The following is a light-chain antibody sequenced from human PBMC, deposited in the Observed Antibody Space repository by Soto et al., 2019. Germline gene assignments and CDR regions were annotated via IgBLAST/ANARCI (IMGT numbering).Light chain of an antibody. Sequence: EILMTQSPATLSVSPGERATLSCRASQSVSSNLAWYQQKPGQAPRLLIYAASTRATGIPVRFSGRGSGTEFTLTISSLHSEDFAVYSCQQYNDWPWTFGQGTKV. CDR1: QSVSSN. J-gene: IGKJ1*01. V-gene: IGKV3-15*01. CDR2: AAS. CDR3: QQYNDWPWT.